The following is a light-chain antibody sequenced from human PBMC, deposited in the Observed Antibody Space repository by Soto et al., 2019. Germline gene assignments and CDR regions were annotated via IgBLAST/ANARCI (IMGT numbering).Light chain of an antibody. CDR3: NSYTGSSTYV. CDR1: RSDVGSYNR. V-gene: IGLV2-18*02. CDR2: EVS. Sequence: QSVLTQPPSVSGSPGQSVAISCTGTRSDVGSYNRVSWYQQPPGAAPKLMIYEVSNRPSGVPDRFSGSKSGNTASLTISGLQAEHEADYYCNSYTGSSTYVFGTGTKVTVL. J-gene: IGLJ1*01.